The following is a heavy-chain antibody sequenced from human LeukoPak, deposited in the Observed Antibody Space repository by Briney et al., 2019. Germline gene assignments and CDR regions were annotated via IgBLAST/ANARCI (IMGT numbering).Heavy chain of an antibody. CDR1: GLIFSGYD. Sequence: PGGSLRLSCAASGLIFSGYDMNWVRQPPGKGLEWVSFISRSGRTIYYADSVKGRFTISRDDAKNSLYLQINSLRAGDTALYYCASQYYYDNSAYYTSDWFDPWGQGTLVTVSS. CDR2: ISRSGRTI. J-gene: IGHJ5*02. CDR3: ASQYYYDNSAYYTSDWFDP. D-gene: IGHD3-22*01. V-gene: IGHV3-48*03.